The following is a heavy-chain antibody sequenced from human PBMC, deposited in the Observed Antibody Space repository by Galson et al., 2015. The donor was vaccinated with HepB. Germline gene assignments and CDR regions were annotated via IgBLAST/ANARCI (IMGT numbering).Heavy chain of an antibody. D-gene: IGHD5-24*01. CDR3: AKDVEVWRDDYTWETYASDV. J-gene: IGHJ3*01. Sequence: SLRLSCAASGFTFSSYGMNWVRQAPGKGLEWVAVISNDGSNKYYADSMKGRFTISRDNSKDTLYLQMNSLRAEDTAVYYCAKDVEVWRDDYTWETYASDVWGQGTMVTVSS. CDR1: GFTFSSYG. V-gene: IGHV3-30*18. CDR2: ISNDGSNK.